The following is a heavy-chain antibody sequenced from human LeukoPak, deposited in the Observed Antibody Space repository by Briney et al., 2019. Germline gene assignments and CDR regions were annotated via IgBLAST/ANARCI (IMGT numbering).Heavy chain of an antibody. V-gene: IGHV4-59*08. CDR2: IYYSGST. J-gene: IGHJ3*02. D-gene: IGHD3-3*01. CDR1: GGSISSYY. CDR3: ARAYSPTYYDFWSGSGDDAFDI. Sequence: SETLSLTCTVSGGSISSYYWSWIRQPPGKGLEWNGYIYYSGSTNYNPSLKSRVTISVDTSKNQFSLKLSSVTAADTAVYYCARAYSPTYYDFWSGSGDDAFDIWGQGTMVTVSS.